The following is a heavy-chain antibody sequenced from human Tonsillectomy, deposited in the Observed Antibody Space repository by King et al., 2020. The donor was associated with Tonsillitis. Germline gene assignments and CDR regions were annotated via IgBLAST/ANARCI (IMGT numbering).Heavy chain of an antibody. D-gene: IGHD4-17*01. CDR3: AKDRMGPYGEVFDY. Sequence: VQLVQSGGGLVHMGGSLRLSCAASGFTFSSYAMSWVRQAPGKGLEWGSGISGSGCNTYHADSVKGRFTISRDNSKNTLHLQMSSLRAEDTAVYYCAKDRMGPYGEVFDYWGQGTLVTVSS. V-gene: IGHV3-23*04. CDR1: GFTFSSYA. J-gene: IGHJ4*02. CDR2: ISGSGCNT.